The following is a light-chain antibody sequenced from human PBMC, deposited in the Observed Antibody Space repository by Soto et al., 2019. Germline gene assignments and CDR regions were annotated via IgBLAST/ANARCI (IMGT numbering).Light chain of an antibody. Sequence: NVLTQSPGTLSLSPGERATLSCRASQSVGSSYLAWYQQKPGQAPRLLIYSTSSRATDIPDRFSGSGSGTDFTLTISRLEPEDFAVYYCQQYDSPIWTFGQGTKVEIK. CDR1: QSVGSSY. CDR3: QQYDSPIWT. CDR2: STS. V-gene: IGKV3-20*01. J-gene: IGKJ1*01.